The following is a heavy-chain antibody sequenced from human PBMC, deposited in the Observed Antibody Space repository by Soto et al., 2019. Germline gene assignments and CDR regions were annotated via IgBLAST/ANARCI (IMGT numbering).Heavy chain of an antibody. J-gene: IGHJ4*02. Sequence: GGSLRLSCASSGFTFSSYSMNWVRQAPGKGLEWVSSISSSSSYIYYADSVKGRFTISRDNAKNSLYLQMNSLRAEDTAVYYCARGRAAEYDYWGQGTLVTVSS. CDR3: ARGRAAEYDY. CDR1: GFTFSSYS. CDR2: ISSSSSYI. D-gene: IGHD6-13*01. V-gene: IGHV3-21*01.